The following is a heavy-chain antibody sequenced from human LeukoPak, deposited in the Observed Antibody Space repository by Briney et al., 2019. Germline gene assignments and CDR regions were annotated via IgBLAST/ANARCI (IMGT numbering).Heavy chain of an antibody. Sequence: GESLRLSCAASGFTFSSYAMSWVRQAPGKGLEWVSVFYSGGSTYYADSVKGRFTISRDNSKNTLYLQMNSLRAADTAVYYCARGGILTGYAFDYWGQGTLVTVS. CDR2: FYSGGST. J-gene: IGHJ4*02. D-gene: IGHD3-9*01. V-gene: IGHV3-66*01. CDR1: GFTFSSYA. CDR3: ARGGILTGYAFDY.